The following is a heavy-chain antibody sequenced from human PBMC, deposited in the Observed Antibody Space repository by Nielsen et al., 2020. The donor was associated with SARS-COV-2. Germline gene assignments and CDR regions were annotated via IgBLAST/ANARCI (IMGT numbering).Heavy chain of an antibody. D-gene: IGHD6-19*01. CDR2: IHYSGST. CDR3: ARGAVAGTGAEGGYYYYGMDV. J-gene: IGHJ6*02. Sequence: WLRQPPGKGLEWIGTIHYSGSTYYNPSLKSRVTISVDTSKNQFSLKLSSVTAADTAVYYCARGAVAGTGAEGGYYYYGMDVWGQGTTVTVSS. V-gene: IGHV4-38-2*02.